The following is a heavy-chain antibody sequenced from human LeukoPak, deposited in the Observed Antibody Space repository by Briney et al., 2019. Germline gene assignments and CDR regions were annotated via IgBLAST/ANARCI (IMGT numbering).Heavy chain of an antibody. J-gene: IGHJ4*02. CDR3: AKDSITYYDILTGYSDFDY. CDR1: GFXFSSYG. V-gene: IGHV3-23*01. D-gene: IGHD3-9*01. CDR2: ISNSGGST. Sequence: GRSLRLSCAASGFXFSSYGIHWVRQAPGKGLKWVSTISNSGGSTYYADSVKGRFTISRDNSRNTLSLQMNSLRAEDTAVYYCAKDSITYYDILTGYSDFDYWGQGTLVTVSS.